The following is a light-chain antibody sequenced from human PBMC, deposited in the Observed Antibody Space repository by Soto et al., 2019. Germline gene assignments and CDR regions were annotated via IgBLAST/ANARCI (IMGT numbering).Light chain of an antibody. CDR3: HQYNNWPPYT. CDR2: GAS. Sequence: EIVMTQSPDTLSVSPGERVTLSCRASQGVSSDLAWYQQKPGQAPRLLIYGASTRATDIAARFSGSGSGTEFTLTISSLQSEDFAVYYCHQYNNWPPYTFGQGTKLEIK. V-gene: IGKV3-15*01. CDR1: QGVSSD. J-gene: IGKJ2*01.